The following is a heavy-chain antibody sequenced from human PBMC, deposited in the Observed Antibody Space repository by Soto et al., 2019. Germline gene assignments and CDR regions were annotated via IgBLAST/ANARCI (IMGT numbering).Heavy chain of an antibody. CDR1: GGSISSYY. CDR3: ARTDNYYDTLTGYYERWFDT. V-gene: IGHV4-59*01. J-gene: IGHJ5*02. Sequence: SETLSLTCTVSGGSISSYYWSWIRQPPGKGLEWIGYIYYSGSTNYNPALKSRVTISVDTSKNQFPLKLSSVTAADTAVYYCARTDNYYDTLTGYYERWFDTWGQGTLVTVSS. D-gene: IGHD3-9*01. CDR2: IYYSGST.